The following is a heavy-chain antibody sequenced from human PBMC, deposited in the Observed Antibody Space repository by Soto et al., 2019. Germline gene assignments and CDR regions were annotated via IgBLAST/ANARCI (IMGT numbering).Heavy chain of an antibody. CDR3: ARALGGYDSDFDY. Sequence: GGSLRLSCAASGFTFSSYSMNWVRQAPGKGLEWVSSISSSSYIYYADSEKGRFTISRDNAKNSLYLQMNSLRAEDTAVYYCARALGGYDSDFDYWGQGTLVTVSS. D-gene: IGHD5-12*01. J-gene: IGHJ4*02. V-gene: IGHV3-21*01. CDR2: ISSSSYI. CDR1: GFTFSSYS.